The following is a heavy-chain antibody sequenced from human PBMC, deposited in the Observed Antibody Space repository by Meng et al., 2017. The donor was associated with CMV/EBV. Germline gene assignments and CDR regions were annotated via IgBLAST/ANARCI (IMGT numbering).Heavy chain of an antibody. CDR3: AKGYCSSTSCSPNWFDP. V-gene: IGHV3-23*01. J-gene: IGHJ5*02. CDR2: ISGSGGST. Sequence: FTFSRYAMSWVRQAQGEGLEWVSAISGSGGSTYYADSVKGRFTISRDNSKNTLYLQMNSLRAEDTAVYYCAKGYCSSTSCSPNWFDPWGQGTLVTVSS. CDR1: FTFSRYA. D-gene: IGHD2-2*01.